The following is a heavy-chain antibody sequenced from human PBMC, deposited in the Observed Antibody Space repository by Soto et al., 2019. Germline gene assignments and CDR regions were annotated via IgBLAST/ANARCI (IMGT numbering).Heavy chain of an antibody. V-gene: IGHV2-5*02. CDR2: IYWDDDK. J-gene: IGHJ4*02. CDR1: GFSLTTSGVG. Sequence: QITLKESGPTQVRPTQTLTLTCTFSGFSLTTSGVGVGWIRQPPGKALEWLAVIYWDDDKRYRSSLKSRLTITKDTSKNQVVLTMTNMDPVDTATYYCAHHPYYGLGSYSFDYWGQGTLVTVSS. D-gene: IGHD3-10*01. CDR3: AHHPYYGLGSYSFDY.